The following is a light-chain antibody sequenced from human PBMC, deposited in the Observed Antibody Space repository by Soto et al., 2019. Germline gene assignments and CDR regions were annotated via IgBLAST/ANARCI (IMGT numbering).Light chain of an antibody. J-gene: IGKJ1*01. Sequence: THSRSTLSASEGHRLTITCRASQSLSSYLAWYQQKPGPAPRLIXHDASSRATGIPARFSGSWTGTSFTVTISSLEPPDFPVYYWPQLTDWPQQWTFGQGTKVDIK. CDR2: DAS. CDR3: PQLTDWPQQWT. V-gene: IGKV3-11*01. CDR1: QSLSSY.